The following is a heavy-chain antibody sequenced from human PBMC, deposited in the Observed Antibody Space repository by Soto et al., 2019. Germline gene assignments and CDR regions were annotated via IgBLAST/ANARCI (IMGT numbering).Heavy chain of an antibody. V-gene: IGHV3-74*01. J-gene: IGHJ4*02. Sequence: EVQLVESGGGLVQPGGSLRLSCAAFGFTLSSYWMHWVRQAPGKGLVWVSRINSDGSSISYADSVKGRFTISRDNAKNTLYLQMNSLRAEDTAVYYCARDPLSWYFAYWGQGTLVTVSS. CDR3: ARDPLSWYFAY. CDR2: INSDGSSI. CDR1: GFTLSSYW.